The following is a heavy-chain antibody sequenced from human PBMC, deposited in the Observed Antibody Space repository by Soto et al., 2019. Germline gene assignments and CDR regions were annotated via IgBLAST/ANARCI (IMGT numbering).Heavy chain of an antibody. CDR1: GYTFTGYY. CDR2: INPNSGGT. D-gene: IGHD2-15*01. Sequence: QVQLVQSGAEVKKPGASVKVSCKASGYTFTGYYMHWVRQAPGQGLEWMGWINPNSGGTNYAQKFQGRVTMTRDTSISTAYMELSRLRSDDTAVYYCAREDCSGGSCYCVFSRDYWGQGTLVTVSS. V-gene: IGHV1-2*02. CDR3: AREDCSGGSCYCVFSRDY. J-gene: IGHJ4*02.